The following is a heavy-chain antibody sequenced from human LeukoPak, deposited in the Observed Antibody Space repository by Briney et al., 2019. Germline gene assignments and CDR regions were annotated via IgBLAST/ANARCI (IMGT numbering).Heavy chain of an antibody. CDR1: GDSVSSYY. D-gene: IGHD4-11*01. CDR3: ARIDYSNYILDY. Sequence: SETLSLTCTVFGDSVSSYYWSWIRQPPGKGLEWIGYIYYSGSTNYNPSLKSRVTISVDTSKNQFSLQLSSVTAADTAVYYCARIDYSNYILDYWGQGTLVTVSS. CDR2: IYYSGST. V-gene: IGHV4-59*08. J-gene: IGHJ4*02.